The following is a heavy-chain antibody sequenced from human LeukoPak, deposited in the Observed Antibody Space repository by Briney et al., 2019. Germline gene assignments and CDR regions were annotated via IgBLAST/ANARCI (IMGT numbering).Heavy chain of an antibody. D-gene: IGHD2-2*01. CDR1: GFTFSSYA. J-gene: IGHJ4*02. V-gene: IGHV3-30*04. CDR2: ISYDGSNK. CDR3: ARGHRSSTSCSNFDY. Sequence: PGRSLRLSCAASGFTFSSYAMHWVRQAPGKGLEWVAVISYDGSNKYYADSVKGRFTISRDNSKNTLYLQMNSLRAEDTAVYYCARGHRSSTSCSNFDYWGQGTLVTVSS.